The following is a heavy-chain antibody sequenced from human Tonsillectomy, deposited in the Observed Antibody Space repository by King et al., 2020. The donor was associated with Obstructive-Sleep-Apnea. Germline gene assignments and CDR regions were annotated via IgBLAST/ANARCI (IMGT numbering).Heavy chain of an antibody. V-gene: IGHV3-66*01. D-gene: IGHD6-19*01. CDR3: AREIAVGYFDY. CDR2: IYSVGSI. J-gene: IGHJ4*02. Sequence: VQLVESGGGLVQPGGSLRLSFAASGLTVSSNYMSWVRQAPGKGLEWVSVIYSVGSIYYADSVKGRFTISRDNSKNTLYLQMNSLRAEDTAVYYCAREIAVGYFDYWGQGTLVTVSS. CDR1: GLTVSSNY.